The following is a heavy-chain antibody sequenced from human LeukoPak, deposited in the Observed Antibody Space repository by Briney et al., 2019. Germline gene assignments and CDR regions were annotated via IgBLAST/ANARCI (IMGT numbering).Heavy chain of an antibody. J-gene: IGHJ4*02. D-gene: IGHD2-2*01. CDR1: GFTFSSYA. V-gene: IGHV3-23*01. CDR2: ISGSGGNT. CDR3: AKVGGSTCSSTSCFLGRMGFDY. Sequence: GASLRLSCAASGFTFSSYAMSWVRQAPGTGLKWVSSISGSGGNTYYADSVKGRFTISRDNSKNALYLQMNSLRADDTAVYYCAKVGGSTCSSTSCFLGRMGFDYRGQGTLVTVSS.